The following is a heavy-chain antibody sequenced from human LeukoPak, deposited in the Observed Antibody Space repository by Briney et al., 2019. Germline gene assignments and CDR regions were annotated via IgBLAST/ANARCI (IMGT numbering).Heavy chain of an antibody. Sequence: GASVKVSCKASGGTFSSYAISWVRQAPGQGLEWMGGVIPIFGTANYAQKFQGRVTITADESTSTAYMELSSLRSEDTAVYYCARDFNSWYERPHTGFDYWGQGTLVTVSS. J-gene: IGHJ4*02. D-gene: IGHD6-13*01. CDR3: ARDFNSWYERPHTGFDY. V-gene: IGHV1-69*13. CDR2: VIPIFGTA. CDR1: GGTFSSYA.